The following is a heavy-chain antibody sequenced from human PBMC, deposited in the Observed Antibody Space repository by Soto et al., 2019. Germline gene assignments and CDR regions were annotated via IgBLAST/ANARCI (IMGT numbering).Heavy chain of an antibody. Sequence: SETLSLTCAVSGYSISSGYYWAWIRQPPGKGLEWIWTIYQSGSTYSNPSLKSRVTISVDTSKTQFSLKMSSVTATDTALYYCPRGVYYGSGTYSQYLASWGPGSVVTGSA. CDR2: IYQSGST. J-gene: IGHJ5*02. CDR1: GYSISSGYY. CDR3: PRGVYYGSGTYSQYLAS. V-gene: IGHV4-38-2*01. D-gene: IGHD3-10*01.